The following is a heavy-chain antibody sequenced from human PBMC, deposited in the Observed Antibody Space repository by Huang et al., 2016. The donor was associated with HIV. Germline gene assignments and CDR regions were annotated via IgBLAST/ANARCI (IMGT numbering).Heavy chain of an antibody. Sequence: VQLVQSGAEVKRPGTSVKISCKASGGSFNSLAFNWVRQSPGQGLQYMGGIVPLFSGTNYAEKFRGRLTISADKSTSTVVMEWRGLTSEDTAVFFCAREGQTWYGKPIAAFEIWGQGTTVIVSP. CDR1: GGSFNSLA. D-gene: IGHD6-13*01. V-gene: IGHV1-69*10. J-gene: IGHJ3*02. CDR3: AREGQTWYGKPIAAFEI. CDR2: IVPLFSGT.